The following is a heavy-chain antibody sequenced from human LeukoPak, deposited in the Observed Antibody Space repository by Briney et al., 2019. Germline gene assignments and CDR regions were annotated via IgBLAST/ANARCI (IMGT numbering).Heavy chain of an antibody. CDR1: GGSVSSGSYY. D-gene: IGHD5-18*01. J-gene: IGHJ5*02. CDR2: IYYSGST. Sequence: PSETLSPTCTVSGGSVSSGSYYWSWIRQPPGKGLEWIGYIYYSGSTNYNPSLKSRVTISVDTSKNQFSLKLSSVTAADTAVYYCARGRGYRLKNWFDPWGQGTLVTVSS. CDR3: ARGRGYRLKNWFDP. V-gene: IGHV4-61*01.